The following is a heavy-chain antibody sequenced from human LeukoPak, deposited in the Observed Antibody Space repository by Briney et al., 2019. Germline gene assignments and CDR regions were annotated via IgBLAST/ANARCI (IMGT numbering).Heavy chain of an antibody. V-gene: IGHV4-4*07. D-gene: IGHD2-15*01. CDR2: IYTSGST. Sequence: KSSETLSLTCTVSGGSISSYYWSWIRQPAGKGLEWIGRIYTSGSTNYNPSLKSRVTMSVDTSKNQSSLKLSSVTAADTAVYYCARDTYCSGGSCLYSNWFDPWGQGTLVTVSS. CDR1: GGSISSYY. J-gene: IGHJ5*02. CDR3: ARDTYCSGGSCLYSNWFDP.